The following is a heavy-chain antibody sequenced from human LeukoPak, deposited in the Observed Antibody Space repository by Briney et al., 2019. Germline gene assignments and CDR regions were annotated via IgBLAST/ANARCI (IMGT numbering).Heavy chain of an antibody. Sequence: ASVKVSCKASGGTFSNYAISWVRQAPGQGLEWMGGIIPIFGTANYAQKFQGRVTITTDESTSTAYMELSSLRSEDTAVYYCARGPPRGYCSSTSCYFPFDPWGQGTLVTVSS. CDR3: ARGPPRGYCSSTSCYFPFDP. D-gene: IGHD2-2*01. V-gene: IGHV1-69*05. CDR2: IIPIFGTA. CDR1: GGTFSNYA. J-gene: IGHJ5*02.